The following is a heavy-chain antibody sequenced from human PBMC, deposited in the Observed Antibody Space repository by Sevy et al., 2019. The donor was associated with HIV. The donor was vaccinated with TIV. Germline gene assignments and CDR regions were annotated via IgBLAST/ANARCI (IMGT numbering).Heavy chain of an antibody. V-gene: IGHV3-48*03. Sequence: GGSLRLSCEASGFSFSNYEMNWVRQAPGKGLEWASYISSSGSTIYYADSVKGRFTISRDNAKNSLYLQMNRLRVEDTAVYYCARLDAYYDKGFDPWGQGTLVTVSS. D-gene: IGHD3-22*01. CDR2: ISSSGSTI. CDR3: ARLDAYYDKGFDP. J-gene: IGHJ5*02. CDR1: GFSFSNYE.